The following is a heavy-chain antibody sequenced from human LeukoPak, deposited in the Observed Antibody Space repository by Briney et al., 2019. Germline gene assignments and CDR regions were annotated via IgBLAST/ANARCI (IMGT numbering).Heavy chain of an antibody. D-gene: IGHD3-10*01. CDR1: GGSISSSSYY. V-gene: IGHV3-11*01. CDR3: ARDPYYGSGSSLDY. CDR2: ISSSGSTI. Sequence: LSLTCTVSGGSISSSSYYMSWIRQAPGKGLEWVSYISSSGSTIYYADSVKGRFTISRDNAKNSLYLQMNSLRAEDTAVYYCARDPYYGSGSSLDYWGQGTLVTVSS. J-gene: IGHJ4*02.